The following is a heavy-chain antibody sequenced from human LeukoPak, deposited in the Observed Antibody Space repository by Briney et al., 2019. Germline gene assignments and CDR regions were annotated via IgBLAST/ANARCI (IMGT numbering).Heavy chain of an antibody. D-gene: IGHD3-3*01. Sequence: GESLKISCKGSGYSFTNYWIGWVRQMPGKGLEWMGIIYPGDSDTRYGPSFQGQVTISADKSISTAYLQWSSLKASDTAMYYCARLGSRFLESGDAFDIWGQGTMVTVSS. CDR3: ARLGSRFLESGDAFDI. J-gene: IGHJ3*02. CDR2: IYPGDSDT. CDR1: GYSFTNYW. V-gene: IGHV5-51*01.